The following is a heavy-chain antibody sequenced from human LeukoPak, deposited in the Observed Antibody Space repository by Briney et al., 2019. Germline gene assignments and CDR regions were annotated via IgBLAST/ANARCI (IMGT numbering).Heavy chain of an antibody. CDR2: INTNTGNP. V-gene: IGHV7-4-1*02. Sequence: GASVKVSCKASGYTFTSYPMNWVRQAPGQGLEWMGWINTNTGNPTYAQGFTGRFVFSLDTSVSTAYLQISSLKAEDTAVYYCAMPEPSYYYDSSGYWGFDYWGQGTLVTVSS. D-gene: IGHD3-22*01. CDR3: AMPEPSYYYDSSGYWGFDY. J-gene: IGHJ4*02. CDR1: GYTFTSYP.